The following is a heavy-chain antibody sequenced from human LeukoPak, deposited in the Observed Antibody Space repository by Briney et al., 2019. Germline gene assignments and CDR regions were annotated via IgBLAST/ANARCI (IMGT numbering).Heavy chain of an antibody. V-gene: IGHV4-59*01. D-gene: IGHD3-22*01. Sequence: SETLSLTCTVPGASINSNFWSWVRQSPGKGLEWIAYIYYSGEINYNPSLRSRVTISLDTSKNQVSLKMTSVTAADTAVYYCARGHYDLGPWGQGTLVTVSS. CDR3: ARGHYDLGP. CDR1: GASINSNF. J-gene: IGHJ5*02. CDR2: IYYSGEI.